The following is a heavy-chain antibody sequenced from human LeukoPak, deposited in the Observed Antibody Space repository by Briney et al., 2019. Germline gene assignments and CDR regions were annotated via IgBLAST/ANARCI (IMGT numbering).Heavy chain of an antibody. D-gene: IGHD5-18*01. Sequence: SETLSLTCTVSGGSISSYYWSWIRQPPGKGLEWIGEINHSGSTNYNPSLKSRVTISVDTSKNQFSLKLSSVTAADTAVYYCARAGYSYGKWGQGTLVTVSS. J-gene: IGHJ4*02. CDR2: INHSGST. CDR3: ARAGYSYGK. V-gene: IGHV4-34*01. CDR1: GGSISSYY.